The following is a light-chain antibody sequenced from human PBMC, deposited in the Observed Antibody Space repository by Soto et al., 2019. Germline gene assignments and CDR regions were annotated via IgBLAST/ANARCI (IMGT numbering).Light chain of an antibody. CDR2: DAS. V-gene: IGKV3-11*01. CDR3: QQRSNWPPIFT. Sequence: EIVLTQSPATLSLSPGERATLSCRASQSVSSYLAWYQQKPGQAPRLLIYDASNRATGIPARFSGSGSGTDCALTISRLEPEDFAVYYCQQRSNWPPIFTFGPGTKVDIK. CDR1: QSVSSY. J-gene: IGKJ3*01.